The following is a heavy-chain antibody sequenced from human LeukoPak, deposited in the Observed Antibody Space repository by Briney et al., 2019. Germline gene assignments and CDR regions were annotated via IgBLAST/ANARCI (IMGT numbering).Heavy chain of an antibody. CDR3: ARDRDSSGYSNDAFDI. CDR1: GFTFDDYG. D-gene: IGHD3-22*01. Sequence: GGSLRLSCAASGFTFDDYGMSWVRQAPGKGLEWVSGINWNGGSTGYADSVKGRFTISRDNAKNSLYLQMNSLRAEDTAWYYCARDRDSSGYSNDAFDIWGQGTMVTVSS. J-gene: IGHJ3*02. CDR2: INWNGGST. V-gene: IGHV3-20*04.